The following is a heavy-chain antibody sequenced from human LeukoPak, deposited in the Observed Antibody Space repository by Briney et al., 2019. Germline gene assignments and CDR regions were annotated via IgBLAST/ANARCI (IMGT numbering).Heavy chain of an antibody. CDR2: IYYRGST. D-gene: IGHD6-13*01. CDR3: ARGKAAAGQDWFDP. Sequence: SETLSLTCTVSGGSISSYYWSWIRQPPGKGLEWIGYIYYRGSTNYNPSLKSRVTISVDTSRKHFSLKLRSVTAADTAVYYCARGKAAAGQDWFDPWGQETLVTVSS. J-gene: IGHJ5*02. V-gene: IGHV4-59*08. CDR1: GGSISSYY.